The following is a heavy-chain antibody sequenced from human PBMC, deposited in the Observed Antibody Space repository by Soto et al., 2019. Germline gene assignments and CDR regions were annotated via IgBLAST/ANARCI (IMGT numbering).Heavy chain of an antibody. J-gene: IGHJ4*02. D-gene: IGHD3-16*01. CDR2: IWYAGSNK. CDR3: ASANTAFGL. Sequence: QVQLVESVGGVVQPGRSLRLSCAASGFTFSSYGMHWVRQAPGQGLEWVAVIWYAGSNKYYADSVKGRFTISRDNSKNPLYLQMNSLRAEDTAVYYCASANTAFGLWGQGTLVTVSS. V-gene: IGHV3-33*01. CDR1: GFTFSSYG.